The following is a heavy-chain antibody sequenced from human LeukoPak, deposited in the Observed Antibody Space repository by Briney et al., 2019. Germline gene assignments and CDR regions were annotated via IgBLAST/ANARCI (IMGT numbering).Heavy chain of an antibody. V-gene: IGHV1-69*05. CDR2: ILPIFGTA. CDR1: GGTFRRFA. Sequence: GASVKVSRQASGGTFRRFAISWVRQAPGQGLGWVGGILPIFGTANYAQKFQGRVTITTDESTSTAYMELSSLRSEDTAVYYCASKDLTAEQRVYYYYMDVWGKGTTVTVSS. J-gene: IGHJ6*03. D-gene: IGHD2-21*02. CDR3: ASKDLTAEQRVYYYYMDV.